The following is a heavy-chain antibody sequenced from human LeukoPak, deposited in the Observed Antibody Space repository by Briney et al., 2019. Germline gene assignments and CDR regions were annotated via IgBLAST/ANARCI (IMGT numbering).Heavy chain of an antibody. D-gene: IGHD3-16*01. CDR1: GGTFSSYA. V-gene: IGHV1-69*06. J-gene: IGHJ5*02. Sequence: SVKVSCKASGGTFSSYAISWVRQAPGQGLEWMGGIIPIFGTANYAQNFQGRVTITADKSTSTAYMELSSLRSEDTAVYYCAREVIMITFGVAPGWFDPWGQGTLVTVSS. CDR3: AREVIMITFGVAPGWFDP. CDR2: IIPIFGTA.